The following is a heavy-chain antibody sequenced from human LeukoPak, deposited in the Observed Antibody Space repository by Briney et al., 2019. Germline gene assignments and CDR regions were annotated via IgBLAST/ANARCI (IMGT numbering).Heavy chain of an antibody. CDR1: GGSISSSSYY. J-gene: IGHJ4*02. V-gene: IGHV4-39*07. D-gene: IGHD1-26*01. CDR2: IYYSGST. CDR3: ARDLRSTHFDY. Sequence: PSQTLSLTCTVSGGSISSSSYYWGWIRQPPGKGLEWIGSIYYSGSTYYNPSLKSRVTISVDTSKDQFSLKLSSVTAADTAVYYCARDLRSTHFDYWGQGTLVTVSS.